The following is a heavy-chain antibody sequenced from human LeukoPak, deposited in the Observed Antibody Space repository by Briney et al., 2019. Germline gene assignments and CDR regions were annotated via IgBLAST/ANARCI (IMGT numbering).Heavy chain of an antibody. CDR1: GGPISSYY. V-gene: IGHV4-59*01. CDR3: ARGTKLLWFGESFSYFQR. D-gene: IGHD3-10*01. Sequence: PSETLSLTCTVSGGPISSYYWSWIRQPPGKGLEWIGYIYYSGSTNYNPSLKSRVTISVDTSKNQFSLKLSSVTAADTAVYYCARGTKLLWFGESFSYFQRWGQGTLVTVFS. J-gene: IGHJ1*01. CDR2: IYYSGST.